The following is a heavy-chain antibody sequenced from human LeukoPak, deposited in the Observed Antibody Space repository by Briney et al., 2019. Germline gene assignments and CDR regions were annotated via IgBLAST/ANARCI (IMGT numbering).Heavy chain of an antibody. J-gene: IGHJ4*02. CDR1: GYTFTFYY. CDR2: INLNSGGT. V-gene: IGHV1-2*02. D-gene: IGHD1-7*01. CDR3: ARDEGISGTTFDY. Sequence: GASVKVSCRTSGYTFTFYYIRWVRQAPGHGLEWMGWINLNSGGTNYAQNFQGRVTMARDTSITTVYLELSRLRSDDTAVYYCARDEGISGTTFDYWGQGTLVTVSS.